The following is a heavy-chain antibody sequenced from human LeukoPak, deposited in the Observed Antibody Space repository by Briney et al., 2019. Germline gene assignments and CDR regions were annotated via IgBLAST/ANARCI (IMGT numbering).Heavy chain of an antibody. CDR2: ISSSSSYI. CDR3: ARAVEIATSYYGMDV. CDR1: GLTFSSYS. Sequence: PGGSLRLSCAASGLTFSSYSMNWVRQAPGKGLEWVSSISSSSSYIYYADSVKGRFTISRDNAKNSLYLQMNSLRAEDTAVYYCARAVEIATSYYGMDVWGQGTTVTVSS. D-gene: IGHD5-24*01. J-gene: IGHJ6*02. V-gene: IGHV3-21*01.